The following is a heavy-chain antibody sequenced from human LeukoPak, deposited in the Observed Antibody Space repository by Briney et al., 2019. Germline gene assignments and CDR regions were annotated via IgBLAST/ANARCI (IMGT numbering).Heavy chain of an antibody. CDR2: ISSSSSYI. CDR3: AREPYDSSGYYSQYLQH. CDR1: GFTFSSYS. J-gene: IGHJ1*01. V-gene: IGHV3-21*01. Sequence: GGSLRLSCAASGFTFSSYSMNWVRQAPGKGLEWVSSISSSSSYIYYADSVKGRFTISRDNAKNSLYLQMNSLRAEDTAVYYCAREPYDSSGYYSQYLQHWGQGTLVTVSS. D-gene: IGHD3-22*01.